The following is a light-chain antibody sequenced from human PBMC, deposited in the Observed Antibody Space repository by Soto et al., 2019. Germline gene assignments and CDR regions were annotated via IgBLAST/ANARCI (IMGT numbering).Light chain of an antibody. CDR1: QSISSN. V-gene: IGKV3-15*01. CDR3: QQYYNWPRT. CDR2: GAS. J-gene: IGKJ1*01. Sequence: EIVLTQSPGTLSVSPGERAALSCRASQSISSNLAWFRQKPGQAPRLLIYGASTRATGIPARFSGSGSGTEFTLTISSLQSEDFAVYYCQQYYNWPRTFGQGTKVDIK.